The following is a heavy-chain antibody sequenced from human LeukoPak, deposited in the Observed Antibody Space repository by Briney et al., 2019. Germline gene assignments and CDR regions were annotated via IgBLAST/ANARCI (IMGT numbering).Heavy chain of an antibody. V-gene: IGHV5-51*01. CDR3: ARREGGSRPNYYFDY. CDR2: IYPGDSDT. D-gene: IGHD1-26*01. Sequence: GESLKTSCKGSGYSFTSYWIGWVRQMPGKGLEWMGIIYPGDSDTRYSPSFQGQVTISADKSISTAYLQWSSLKASDTAMYYCARREGGSRPNYYFDYWGQGTLVTVSS. CDR1: GYSFTSYW. J-gene: IGHJ4*02.